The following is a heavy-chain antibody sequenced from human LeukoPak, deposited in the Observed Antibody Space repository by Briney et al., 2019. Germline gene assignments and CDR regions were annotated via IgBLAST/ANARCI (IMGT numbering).Heavy chain of an antibody. V-gene: IGHV3-53*01. J-gene: IGHJ4*02. CDR1: GFTVSSNY. Sequence: GGSLRLSCAASGFTVSSNYMSWVRRAPGKGLEWVSVIYSGGSTYYADSVKGRFTISRDNSKNTLYLQMNSLRAEDTAVYYCAKDQYSSGWSEGYFDYWGQGTLVTVSS. CDR3: AKDQYSSGWSEGYFDY. CDR2: IYSGGST. D-gene: IGHD6-19*01.